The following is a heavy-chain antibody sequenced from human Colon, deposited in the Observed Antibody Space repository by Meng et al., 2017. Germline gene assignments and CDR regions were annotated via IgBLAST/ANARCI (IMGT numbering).Heavy chain of an antibody. CDR2: ISSSSSYI. D-gene: IGHD3-22*01. J-gene: IGHJ4*02. V-gene: IGHV3-21*01. CDR3: ASSSGYYRGDFDY. Sequence: GGSLRLSCAASGFTFSSYSMNWVRQAPGKGLEWVSSISSSSSYIYYADSVKGRFTISRDNAKNSLYLQMNSLRAEDTAVYYCASSSGYYRGDFDYWGQGALVTGSS. CDR1: GFTFSSYS.